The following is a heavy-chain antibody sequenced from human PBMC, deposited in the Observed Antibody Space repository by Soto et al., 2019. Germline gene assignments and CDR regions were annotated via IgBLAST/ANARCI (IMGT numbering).Heavy chain of an antibody. J-gene: IGHJ4*02. CDR2: INPSVGTT. V-gene: IGHV1-46*03. CDR1: GYTFTNYF. Sequence: ASVKVSCKTSGYTFTNYFIHWVRQAPGQGLEWMGIINPSVGTTSYPQKFQGRVTMTRDTSTSTAYMELSSLKSDDTAVYYCARDRGTTWPYYFDYWGQGTLVTVS. CDR3: ARDRGTTWPYYFDY.